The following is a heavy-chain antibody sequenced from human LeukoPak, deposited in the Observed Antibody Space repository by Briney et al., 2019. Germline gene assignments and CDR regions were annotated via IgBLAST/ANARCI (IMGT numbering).Heavy chain of an antibody. CDR1: GYTFTGYY. Sequence: GASVKVSCKASGYTFTGYYMHWVRQAPGQGLEWVGLINPNSGGTNYAQKVQGRVTMTRDTSISTAYMELSRLRSDDTAVYYCARDRGGNYYGSGSNRWGMDVWGQGTTGTVSS. J-gene: IGHJ6*02. V-gene: IGHV1-2*02. CDR3: ARDRGGNYYGSGSNRWGMDV. D-gene: IGHD3-10*01. CDR2: INPNSGGT.